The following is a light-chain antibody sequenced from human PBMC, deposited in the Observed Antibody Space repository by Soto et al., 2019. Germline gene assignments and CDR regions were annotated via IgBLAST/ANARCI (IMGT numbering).Light chain of an antibody. CDR2: GNN. J-gene: IGLJ2*01. CDR1: SSNIGARYD. CDR3: QSYDSSLRRL. Sequence: QSVLTQPPSVSGAAGQRVTISCTWSSSNIGARYDVHWYQQLPGTAPKLLIYGNNNRPSGVPDRFSGSKSGTSASLAITGLQAADEADYYCQSYDSSLRRLFGGGTKVTVL. V-gene: IGLV1-40*01.